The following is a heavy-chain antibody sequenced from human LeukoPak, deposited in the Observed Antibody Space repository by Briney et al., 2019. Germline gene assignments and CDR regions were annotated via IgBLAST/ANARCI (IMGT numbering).Heavy chain of an antibody. D-gene: IGHD6-19*01. CDR3: ARDLGSGWYGDFDY. CDR2: ISSSSSTI. Sequence: GGSLRLSCAASGFTFSSYSMNWVRQAPGKGLEWVSYISSSSSTIYYADSVKGQFTISRDNAKNSLYLQMNSLRDEDTAVYYCARDLGSGWYGDFDYWGQGTLVTVSS. V-gene: IGHV3-48*02. CDR1: GFTFSSYS. J-gene: IGHJ4*02.